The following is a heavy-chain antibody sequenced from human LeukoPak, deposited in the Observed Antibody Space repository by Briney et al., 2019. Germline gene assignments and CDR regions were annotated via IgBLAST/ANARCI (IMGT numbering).Heavy chain of an antibody. J-gene: IGHJ4*02. CDR3: ARSRTTGTFDY. Sequence: PGGSLRLSCAASGFTFSSYWMHWVRQVPGKGLVWVSRIYSDGRSTSYADSVRGRFTISRDNTKNTLYLQMNSLRAEDTAVYYCARSRTTGTFDYWGQGTLVTVSS. D-gene: IGHD4-11*01. CDR1: GFTFSSYW. CDR2: IYSDGRST. V-gene: IGHV3-74*01.